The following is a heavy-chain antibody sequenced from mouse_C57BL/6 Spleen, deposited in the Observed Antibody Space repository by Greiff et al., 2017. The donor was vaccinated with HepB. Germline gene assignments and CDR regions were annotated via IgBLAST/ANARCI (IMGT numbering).Heavy chain of an antibody. CDR3: ARHEDKNLLLGYYFDY. CDR2: FYPGSGSI. J-gene: IGHJ2*01. Sequence: VQLQESGAELVKPGASVKLSCKASGYTFTEYTIHWVKQRSGQGLEWIGWFYPGSGSIKYNEKFKDKATLTADKSSSTVYMELSRLTSEDSAVYFCARHEDKNLLLGYYFDYWGQGTTLTVSS. CDR1: GYTFTEYT. V-gene: IGHV1-62-2*01. D-gene: IGHD2-10*01.